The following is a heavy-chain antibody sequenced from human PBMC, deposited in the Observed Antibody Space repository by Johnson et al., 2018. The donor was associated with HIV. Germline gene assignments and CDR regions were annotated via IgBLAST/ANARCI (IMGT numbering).Heavy chain of an antibody. CDR1: GFNFDDYT. CDR3: ALPYTGGVHAFDS. D-gene: IGHD3-16*01. J-gene: IGHJ3*02. CDR2: ISWDGAKT. V-gene: IGHV3-43*01. Sequence: VESGGAVVQPGGSLRLSCAASGFNFDDYTMHWVRQVPGKGLEWVSLISWDGAKTYYADSVRGRFIIARDNSKNSLFLQLNNLRIEDTALYYCALPYTGGVHAFDSWGQGTMVTVSS.